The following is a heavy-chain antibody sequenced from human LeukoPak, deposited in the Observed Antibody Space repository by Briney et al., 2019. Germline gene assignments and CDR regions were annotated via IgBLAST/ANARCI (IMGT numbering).Heavy chain of an antibody. V-gene: IGHV4-39*01. CDR2: IYYSGNT. Sequence: NPSETLSLTCTVSGGSISSGTYYWGWIRQPPGKGLEWIGSIYYSGNTYHNPSLKSRVTISVDTSKNQFSLKLSSVTAADTAVYYCATFDSSGYYFGGQGTLVTVSS. CDR3: ATFDSSGYYF. CDR1: GGSISSGTYY. J-gene: IGHJ4*02. D-gene: IGHD3-22*01.